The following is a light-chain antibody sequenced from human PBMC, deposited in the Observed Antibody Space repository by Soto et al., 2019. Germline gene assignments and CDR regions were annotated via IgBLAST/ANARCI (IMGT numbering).Light chain of an antibody. CDR1: QSVSSNY. V-gene: IGKV3-20*01. Sequence: EIVLTQSPGTLSLSPGERATLSCRASQSVSSNYLAWYQQKPGQAPSLLIYGASSRATGRPDRFIGGGSGTDFPLTITRLETEDLAVYYCQQYGSFPFTFGPGTKVDIK. CDR2: GAS. CDR3: QQYGSFPFT. J-gene: IGKJ3*01.